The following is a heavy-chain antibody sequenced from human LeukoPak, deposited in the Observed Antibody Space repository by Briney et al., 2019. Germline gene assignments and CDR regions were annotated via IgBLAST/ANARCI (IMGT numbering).Heavy chain of an antibody. D-gene: IGHD3-10*01. V-gene: IGHV4-34*01. J-gene: IGHJ5*02. Sequence: SETLSLTCAVYGGYFSGSYWSWIRQPPGKGLEWIGEINHSGSTNYNPSLKSRVTISVDTSKNQFSLKLSSVTAADTAVYYCARDMVQGVTTSDPWGQGTLVTVSS. CDR3: ARDMVQGVTTSDP. CDR2: INHSGST. CDR1: GGYFSGSY.